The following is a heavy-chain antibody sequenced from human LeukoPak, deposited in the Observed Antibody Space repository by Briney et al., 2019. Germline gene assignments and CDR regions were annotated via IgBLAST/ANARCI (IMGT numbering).Heavy chain of an antibody. D-gene: IGHD3-22*01. CDR1: GFTFSDYY. J-gene: IGHJ4*02. V-gene: IGHV3-11*04. CDR3: ASLRVTMMERFDY. Sequence: PGGSLRLSCAASGFTFSDYYMSWIRQAPGKGLEWVSYISRNSATIFYADSVKGRFTISRDNAKNSLFLQMNSLRAEDTAVYYCASLRVTMMERFDYWGQGTLVTVSS. CDR2: ISRNSATI.